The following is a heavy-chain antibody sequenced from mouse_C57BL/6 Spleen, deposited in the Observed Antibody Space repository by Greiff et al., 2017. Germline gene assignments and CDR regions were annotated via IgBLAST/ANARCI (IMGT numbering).Heavy chain of an antibody. V-gene: IGHV1-22*01. Sequence: EVQLQESGPELVKPGASVKMSCKASGYTFTDYNMHWVKQSHGKSLEWIGYINPNNGGTSYNQKFKGKATLTVNKSSSTAYMELRSLTSEDSAVYYCARRGAYEPYFDVWGTGTTVTVSS. CDR1: GYTFTDYN. D-gene: IGHD6-5*01. CDR2: INPNNGGT. CDR3: ARRGAYEPYFDV. J-gene: IGHJ1*03.